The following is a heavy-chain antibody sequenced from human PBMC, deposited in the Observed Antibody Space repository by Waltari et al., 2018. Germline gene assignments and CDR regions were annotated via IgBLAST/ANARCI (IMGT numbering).Heavy chain of an antibody. CDR2: IRYDVSNK. Sequence: QVQLVESGGGVVQPGGSLRLSCAASGFTFSSYGMHWVRQAPGKGLEWVAFIRYDVSNKYYADAVKGRFTISRDNSKNTLYLQMNSLRAEDTAVYYCAKVGGYCSSTSCTNFDYWGQGTLVTVSS. D-gene: IGHD2-2*01. V-gene: IGHV3-30*02. CDR3: AKVGGYCSSTSCTNFDY. J-gene: IGHJ4*02. CDR1: GFTFSSYG.